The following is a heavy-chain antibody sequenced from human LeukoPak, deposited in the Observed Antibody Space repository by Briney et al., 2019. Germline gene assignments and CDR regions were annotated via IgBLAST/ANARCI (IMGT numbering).Heavy chain of an antibody. CDR2: INPSGGST. CDR1: GYTFTSYY. J-gene: IGHJ4*02. Sequence: ASVKVSCKASGYTFTSYYMHWVRQAPGQGLEWMGIINPSGGSTSYAQKFQGRVTMTRDTSTSTVYMELSSLRSEDTAVYYCARELVYCSSTSCYYFDYWGQGTLVTVSS. V-gene: IGHV1-46*01. D-gene: IGHD2-2*01. CDR3: ARELVYCSSTSCYYFDY.